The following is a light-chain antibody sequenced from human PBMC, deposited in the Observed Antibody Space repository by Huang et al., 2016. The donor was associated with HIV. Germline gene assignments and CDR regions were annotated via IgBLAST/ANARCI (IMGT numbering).Light chain of an antibody. CDR2: GAS. V-gene: IGKV3-15*01. CDR1: QSVSNN. CDR3: QQYNNWPPGT. J-gene: IGKJ3*01. Sequence: EIVMTQSPATLSVSPGERATLSCRASQSVSNNLAWYQQKPGQAPRLRIYGASTRATGIPARFSGSGSGTEFTLTISSLQSEDFAVYYCQQYNNWPPGTFGPGTKVDIK.